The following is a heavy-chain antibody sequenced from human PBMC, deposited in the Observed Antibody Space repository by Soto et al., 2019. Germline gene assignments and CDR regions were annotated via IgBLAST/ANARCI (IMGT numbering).Heavy chain of an antibody. CDR3: ARGHAVGANDY. D-gene: IGHD1-26*01. Sequence: PSETLSLTCAVYGGSFSGYYWGWIRQPPGKGLEWIGEINHSGSTNYNPSLKSRVTISVDTSKNQFSLKLSSVTAADTAVYYCARGHAVGANDYWGQGTLVTVS. CDR2: INHSGST. V-gene: IGHV4-34*01. J-gene: IGHJ4*02. CDR1: GGSFSGYY.